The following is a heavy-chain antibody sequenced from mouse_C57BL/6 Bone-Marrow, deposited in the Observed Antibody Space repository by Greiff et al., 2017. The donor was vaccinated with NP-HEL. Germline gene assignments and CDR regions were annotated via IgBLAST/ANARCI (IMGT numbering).Heavy chain of an antibody. CDR2: IHPNSGST. D-gene: IGHD1-1*01. CDR1: GYTFTSYW. Sequence: QVQLQQPGAELVKPGASVKLSCKASGYTFTSYWMHWVKQRPGQGLEWIGMIHPNSGSTNYNEKFKGKAKLTAVTSASTAYMELSSLTNEDSAVYYCTRPGAPYGSWFAYWGQGTLVTVSA. J-gene: IGHJ3*01. V-gene: IGHV1-64*01. CDR3: TRPGAPYGSWFAY.